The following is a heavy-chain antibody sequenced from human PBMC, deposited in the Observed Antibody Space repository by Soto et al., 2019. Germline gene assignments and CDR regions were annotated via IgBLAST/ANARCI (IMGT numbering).Heavy chain of an antibody. J-gene: IGHJ4*02. CDR3: ARSIAAAVDLDY. D-gene: IGHD6-13*01. V-gene: IGHV1-18*01. CDR2: ISAYNGNT. CDR1: GYTFSSYG. Sequence: QVQLVQSGAEVKKPGASVKVSCKASGYTFSSYGISWVRQAPGQGRERMGWISAYNGNTNYAQKLQGRVTMTTDTTTSTAYMEVRSLRSDDTAVYYCARSIAAAVDLDYWGQGTLVTVSS.